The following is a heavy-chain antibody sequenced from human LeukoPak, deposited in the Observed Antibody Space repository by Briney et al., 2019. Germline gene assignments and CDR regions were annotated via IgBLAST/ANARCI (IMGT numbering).Heavy chain of an antibody. CDR1: GYSISSGYH. CDR2: IYHSGST. V-gene: IGHV4-38-2*01. CDR3: ARHQFPPNAFDI. J-gene: IGHJ3*02. D-gene: IGHD2-2*01. Sequence: PSEILSLTCAVSGYSISSGYHWGWIRQPPGKGLEWIGSIYHSGSTYYNPSLKSRVTISVDTSKNLFSLKVSSVTAADTAVYYCARHQFPPNAFDIWGQGTMVTVSS.